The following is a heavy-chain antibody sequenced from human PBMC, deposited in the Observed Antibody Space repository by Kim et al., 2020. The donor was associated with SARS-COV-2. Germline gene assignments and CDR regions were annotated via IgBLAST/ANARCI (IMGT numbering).Heavy chain of an antibody. Sequence: GKCRFTISRDNSKNTLYLQMNSLRAEDTAVYYCARGTYCSGGSCYQHFDYWGQGTLVTVSS. J-gene: IGHJ4*02. V-gene: IGHV3-30*01. D-gene: IGHD2-15*01. CDR3: ARGTYCSGGSCYQHFDY.